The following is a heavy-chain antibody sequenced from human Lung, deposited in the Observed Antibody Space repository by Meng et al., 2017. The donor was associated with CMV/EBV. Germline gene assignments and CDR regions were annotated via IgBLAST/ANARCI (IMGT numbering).Heavy chain of an antibody. V-gene: IGHV3-48*03. CDR3: AREGVYYDSSGYLDY. CDR2: ISSSGSTI. CDR1: GFTFSSYE. J-gene: IGHJ4*02. D-gene: IGHD3-22*01. Sequence: GESLKISCAASGFTFSSYEMKWVRQAPGKGLEWVSYISSSGSTIYYADSVKGRFTISRDNAKNSLYLQMNSLRAEDTAVYYCAREGVYYDSSGYLDYWGQGTLVTVSS.